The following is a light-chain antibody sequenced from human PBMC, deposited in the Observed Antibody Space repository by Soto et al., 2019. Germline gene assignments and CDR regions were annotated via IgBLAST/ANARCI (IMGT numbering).Light chain of an antibody. CDR2: GAS. J-gene: IGKJ5*01. Sequence: EIVMTQSPATLSVSPGEGATLSCRASQSVSSKLAWYQQKPGQAPRLLIYGASTRATGIPARFSGSGSGTDFTLSISRLEPEDFAVYYCQQYGSSPITFGQGTRLETK. V-gene: IGKV3-15*01. CDR3: QQYGSSPIT. CDR1: QSVSSK.